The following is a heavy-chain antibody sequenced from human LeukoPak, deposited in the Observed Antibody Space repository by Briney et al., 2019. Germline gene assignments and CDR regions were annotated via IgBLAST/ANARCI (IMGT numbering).Heavy chain of an antibody. J-gene: IGHJ3*01. Sequence: GGSLRFSCSASGFPFNTYAIHWVRQAPGKGLEYVAGISSNGDNTDFADSAKGRFTISRDNSKSTLFLQMNSLRAEDTAVYFCTRDSALLGVAFDLWGQGTVVTVSS. CDR3: TRDSALLGVAFDL. CDR1: GFPFNTYA. D-gene: IGHD2-15*01. CDR2: ISSNGDNT. V-gene: IGHV3-64D*06.